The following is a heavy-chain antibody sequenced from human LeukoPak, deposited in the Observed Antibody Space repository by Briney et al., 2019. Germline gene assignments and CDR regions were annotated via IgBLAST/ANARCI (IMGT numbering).Heavy chain of an antibody. Sequence: GASVTVSCKASGGTFSSYAISWVRQAPGQGLEWMGRIIPILGIANYAQRFQGRVTITADKSTSTAYMELSGLRSEDTAVYYCAREEMATIYHYFDYWGQGTLVTVSS. CDR2: IIPILGIA. CDR3: AREEMATIYHYFDY. V-gene: IGHV1-69*04. CDR1: GGTFSSYA. D-gene: IGHD5-24*01. J-gene: IGHJ4*02.